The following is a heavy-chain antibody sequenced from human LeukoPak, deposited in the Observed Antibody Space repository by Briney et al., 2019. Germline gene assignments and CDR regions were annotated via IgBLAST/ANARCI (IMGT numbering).Heavy chain of an antibody. V-gene: IGHV4-59*12. CDR3: AKIDTSNWAIDY. Sequence: SETLSLSCADSGGSISGYFLSWIRLPPGKGLEWVGYIYYSGSTNYNPSLKSRVTISLDKSKNKLSLKLSCLTAADTAVYYCAKIDTSNWAIDYWGQGTLVTVSS. J-gene: IGHJ4*02. CDR2: IYYSGST. D-gene: IGHD2-2*01. CDR1: GGSISGYF.